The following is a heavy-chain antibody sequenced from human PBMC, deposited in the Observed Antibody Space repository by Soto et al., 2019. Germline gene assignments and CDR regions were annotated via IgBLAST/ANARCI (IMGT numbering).Heavy chain of an antibody. D-gene: IGHD1-20*01. CDR2: ISTYNGNT. J-gene: IGHJ6*03. V-gene: IGHV1-18*01. CDR3: ARHGETGTKWNDRYFYYMDV. Sequence: QVQLLQSGAEVKKPGASVKVSCKASGYTFTNYGITWVRQAPGQGPEWMGWISTYNGNTNYAQNLQGRITMTTDTSTTTAYMELRNRRADDTAMYYWARHGETGTKWNDRYFYYMDVGGKGTTVTVSS. CDR1: GYTFTNYG.